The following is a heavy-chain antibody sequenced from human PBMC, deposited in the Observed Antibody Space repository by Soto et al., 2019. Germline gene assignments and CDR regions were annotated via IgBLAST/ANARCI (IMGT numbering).Heavy chain of an antibody. V-gene: IGHV4-31*03. J-gene: IGHJ6*03. CDR1: GGSISSGGYY. CDR2: IYYSGST. CDR3: ARVPRGIVVVPAAMRGHYYYYMDV. D-gene: IGHD2-2*01. Sequence: QVQLQESGPGLVKPSQTLSLTCTVSGGSISSGGYYWSWIRQHPGKGLEWIGYIYYSGSTYYNPSHKSRVTISVDTSKNQFTLKLSSVTAADTAVYYCARVPRGIVVVPAAMRGHYYYYMDVWGKGTTVTVSS.